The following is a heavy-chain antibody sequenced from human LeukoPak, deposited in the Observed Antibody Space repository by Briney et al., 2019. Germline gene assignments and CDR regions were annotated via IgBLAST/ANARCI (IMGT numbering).Heavy chain of an antibody. J-gene: IGHJ3*02. Sequence: SQTLSLTCTVSGGSISSGSYYWSWIRQPAGKGLEWIGRIYTSGSTNYNPSLKSRVTISVDTSKNQFSLKLSSVTAADTAVYYCAREGASYCSSTSCYDAFVIWGQGTMVTVSS. CDR1: GGSISSGSYY. V-gene: IGHV4-61*02. CDR3: AREGASYCSSTSCYDAFVI. CDR2: IYTSGST. D-gene: IGHD2-2*01.